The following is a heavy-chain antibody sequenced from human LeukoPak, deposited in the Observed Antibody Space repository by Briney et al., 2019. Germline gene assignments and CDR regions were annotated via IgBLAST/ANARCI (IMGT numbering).Heavy chain of an antibody. Sequence: SGGSLRLSCAASGFTFDYYTMNWVRQAPGKGLQWVSGVHSGGATKYYTDSVKGRFTVSRENSRNTLYLQMNSLRAEDTAIYYCVRDFGRIVTAPSYWGQGTLVTVSS. CDR1: GFTFDYYT. CDR2: VHSGGATK. J-gene: IGHJ4*02. V-gene: IGHV3-23*01. D-gene: IGHD2-21*01. CDR3: VRDFGRIVTAPSY.